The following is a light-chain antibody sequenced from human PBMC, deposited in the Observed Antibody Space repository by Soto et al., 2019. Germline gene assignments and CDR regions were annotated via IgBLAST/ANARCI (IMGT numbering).Light chain of an antibody. CDR3: QQYYSSRT. J-gene: IGKJ1*01. V-gene: IGKV3-20*01. CDR1: QSVGSRW. Sequence: EIVLTQSPGTVSLSPGERATLSCRASQSVGSRWLAWYQQKPGQAPRVLIYGGSNRATGIPDRFSGSGSGTDFNLTISRLEPEDFAVYYGQQYYSSRTFGQGTKLEMK. CDR2: GGS.